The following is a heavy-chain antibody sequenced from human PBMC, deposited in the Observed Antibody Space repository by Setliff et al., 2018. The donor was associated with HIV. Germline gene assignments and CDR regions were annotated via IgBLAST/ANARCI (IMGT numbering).Heavy chain of an antibody. CDR1: GYTFTGYY. V-gene: IGHV1-2*04. Sequence: GASVKVSCKASGYTFTGYYMHWVRQAPGQGLEWMGWINPNSGGTNYAQKFQGWVTMTRDTSISTAYMELSRLRSDDTAVYYCARVRPLSSSWWSSDYYYYGMDVWGQGTTVTVSS. CDR2: INPNSGGT. D-gene: IGHD6-13*01. CDR3: ARVRPLSSSWWSSDYYYYGMDV. J-gene: IGHJ6*02.